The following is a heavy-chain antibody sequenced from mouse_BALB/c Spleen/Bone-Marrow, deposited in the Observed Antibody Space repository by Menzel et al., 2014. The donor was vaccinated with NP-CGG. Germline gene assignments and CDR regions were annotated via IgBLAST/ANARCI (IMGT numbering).Heavy chain of an antibody. CDR3: ARLGYYGGFAY. Sequence: EVMLVESGGGLVQPGGSLKLSCAASGFDFSGFWMGWVRQAPGKGLEWIGEISPDSSTINYTPSLKDRFIISRDNAKNTLHLQMSKVRSEDTALYYCARLGYYGGFAYWGQGTLVTVSA. D-gene: IGHD2-3*01. J-gene: IGHJ3*01. CDR2: ISPDSSTI. V-gene: IGHV4-1*02. CDR1: GFDFSGFW.